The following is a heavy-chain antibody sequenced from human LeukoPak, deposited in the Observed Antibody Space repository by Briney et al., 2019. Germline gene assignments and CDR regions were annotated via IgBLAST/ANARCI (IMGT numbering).Heavy chain of an antibody. V-gene: IGHV3-33*01. D-gene: IGHD4-17*01. J-gene: IGHJ3*01. Sequence: PGGSLRLSCVPSVFTLTSYMMHLVRQAPGKGLEWVAVIWYDVNYKYYADSVKGRFTISRDNSKNTLYLQMNSLRAEDTAIYYCERRYGDYEWGSFDPCGQGTMVTVSS. CDR1: VFTLTSYM. CDR3: ERRYGDYEWGSFDP. CDR2: IWYDVNYK.